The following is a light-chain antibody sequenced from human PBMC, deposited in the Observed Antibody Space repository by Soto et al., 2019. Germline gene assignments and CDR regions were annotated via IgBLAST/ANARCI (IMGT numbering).Light chain of an antibody. CDR3: QQYNSYPWT. CDR2: KAS. CDR1: QSISSW. V-gene: IGKV1-5*03. Sequence: DIQMTQSPSTLSASVGDRLTITCRASQSISSWLAWYQQKPGKAPKLLLYKASSLESGVPSRFSGSGSGTEFTLTITSLQPDDFATYYCQQYNSYPWTFGQGAKVEIK. J-gene: IGKJ1*01.